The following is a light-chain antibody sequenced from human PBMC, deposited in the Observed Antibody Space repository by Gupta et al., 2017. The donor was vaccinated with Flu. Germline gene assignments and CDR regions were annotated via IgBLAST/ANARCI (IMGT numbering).Light chain of an antibody. Sequence: EVVLTQSPGTLSLSPGERATLSCRASQTVSSNYFAWYQQKPGQAPRLLIYAASRRASGVPDRLSGSGSVTDFTLTISRLEPEDFAVYYCQQYSDLHFTFGPGTKVEI. CDR2: AAS. V-gene: IGKV3-20*01. J-gene: IGKJ3*01. CDR1: QTVSSNY. CDR3: QQYSDLHFT.